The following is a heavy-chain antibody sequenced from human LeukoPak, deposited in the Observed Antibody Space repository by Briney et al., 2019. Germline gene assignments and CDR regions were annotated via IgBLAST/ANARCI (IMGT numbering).Heavy chain of an antibody. J-gene: IGHJ4*02. CDR1: GYTFTSYA. CDR3: ARVSGWRTFDY. D-gene: IGHD6-19*01. V-gene: IGHV1-3*01. Sequence: ASVKVSCKASGYTFTSYAMHWVRQAPGQRLEWMGWINAGNGNTKYSQKFQGRVAITRDTSASTAYMELSSLRSEDTAVYYCARVSGWRTFDYWGQGTLVTVSS. CDR2: INAGNGNT.